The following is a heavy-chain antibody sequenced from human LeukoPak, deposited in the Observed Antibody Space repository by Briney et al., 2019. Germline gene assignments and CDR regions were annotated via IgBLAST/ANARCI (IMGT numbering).Heavy chain of an antibody. V-gene: IGHV4-31*03. D-gene: IGHD1-26*01. CDR3: ARDVTGGSYFDY. CDR2: IYYSGTT. CDR1: GGSITNYY. J-gene: IGHJ4*02. Sequence: SETLSLTCSVSGGSITNYYWSWIRQYPGKGLEWIGYIYYSGTTYYNPSLKSRVTMSVDTSKNQFSLKLISVTAADTAVYYCARDVTGGSYFDYWGQGTLVTVSS.